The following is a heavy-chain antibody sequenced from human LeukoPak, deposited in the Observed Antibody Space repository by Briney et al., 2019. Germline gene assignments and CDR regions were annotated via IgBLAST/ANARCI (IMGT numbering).Heavy chain of an antibody. V-gene: IGHV3-30*04. CDR1: GFTFSSYA. J-gene: IGHJ4*02. CDR3: VKDYEWGFDY. D-gene: IGHD3-16*01. Sequence: GGSLRLSCAASGFTFSSYAMHWVRQAPGKGLEWVAVISYAGNNKYYADSVKGRFTISRDNSKNTLYLQMNSLRTEDTAVYYCVKDYEWGFDYWGQGSLVTVSS. CDR2: ISYAGNNK.